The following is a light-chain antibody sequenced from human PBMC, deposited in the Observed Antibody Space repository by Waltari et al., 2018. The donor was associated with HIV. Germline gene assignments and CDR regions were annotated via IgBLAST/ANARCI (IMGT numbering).Light chain of an antibody. CDR1: SGSVPPYSF. CDR3: LLHMGGGAWV. V-gene: IGLV8-61*01. CDR2: RTD. J-gene: IGLJ3*02. Sequence: QTVVTQEPSLSVSPGGTVTLTCGLNSGSVPPYSFPTWYQQTPGQAPLTLIYRTDLRPFWVPDRFSGSIRGNKAALTITGAQVDDESDYYCLLHMGGGAWVFGGGTKLTVL.